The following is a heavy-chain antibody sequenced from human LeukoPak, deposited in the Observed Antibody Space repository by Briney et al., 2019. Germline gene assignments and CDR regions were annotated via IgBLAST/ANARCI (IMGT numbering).Heavy chain of an antibody. V-gene: IGHV1-8*03. Sequence: ASVKVSCKASGYTFTSYDINWVRQATGRGLEWMGWMNPNSGNTGYAQKFQGRVTITRNTSISTAYMELSSLRSEDTAVYYCARVYSSGWSNWFDPWGQGTLVTVSS. J-gene: IGHJ5*02. CDR3: ARVYSSGWSNWFDP. D-gene: IGHD6-19*01. CDR2: MNPNSGNT. CDR1: GYTFTSYD.